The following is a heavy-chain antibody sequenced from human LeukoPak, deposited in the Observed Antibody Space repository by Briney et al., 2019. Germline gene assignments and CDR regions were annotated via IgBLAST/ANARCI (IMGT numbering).Heavy chain of an antibody. D-gene: IGHD6-13*01. CDR2: ITATSSYI. J-gene: IGHJ4*02. CDR3: ARPAAAIPPY. Sequence: GGSLRLSCAASGFTFSSYSMTWVRQAPGKGLEWVSSITATSSYIYYADSVRGRFTISRDNAKNSLYLQMNSLRAEDTAVYYCARPAAAIPPYWGQGTLVTVSS. V-gene: IGHV3-21*01. CDR1: GFTFSSYS.